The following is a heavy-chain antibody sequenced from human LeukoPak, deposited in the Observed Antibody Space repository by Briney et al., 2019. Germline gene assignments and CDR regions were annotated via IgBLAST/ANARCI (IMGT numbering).Heavy chain of an antibody. CDR2: ISYDGSNK. CDR1: GFTFSSYG. V-gene: IGHV3-30*18. D-gene: IGHD6-13*01. Sequence: GRSLRLSCAASGFTFSSYGMHWVRQAPGKGLEWVAVISYDGSNKYYADSVKGRFTISRDNSKNTLYLQMNSLRAEDTAVYYCAKEAAAAGTRPPYWGQGTLITVSS. J-gene: IGHJ4*02. CDR3: AKEAAAAGTRPPY.